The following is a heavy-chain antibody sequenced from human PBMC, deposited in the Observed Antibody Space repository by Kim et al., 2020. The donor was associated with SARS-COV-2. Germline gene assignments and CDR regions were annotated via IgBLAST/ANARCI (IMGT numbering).Heavy chain of an antibody. Sequence: GGSLRLSCAASGFTFSRFAMHWVRQAPGKGLEWVALISYDGSNKYYADSVKGRFTISRDNSKNTLYLQMNSLRAEDTAVYYCAKEWAYGASGSYYTYYY. CDR1: GFTFSRFA. D-gene: IGHD3-10*01. J-gene: IGHJ6*01. CDR2: ISYDGSNK. V-gene: IGHV3-30*18. CDR3: AKEWAYGASGSYYTYYY.